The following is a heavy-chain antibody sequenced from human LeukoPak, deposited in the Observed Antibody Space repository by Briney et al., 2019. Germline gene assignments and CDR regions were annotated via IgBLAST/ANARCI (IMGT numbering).Heavy chain of an antibody. CDR1: GFTFSSYA. D-gene: IGHD6-13*01. CDR3: AKDLSSWYYYYMDV. CDR2: ISGSGGST. J-gene: IGHJ6*03. V-gene: IGHV3-23*01. Sequence: GGSLRLSCAASGFTFSSYAMSWVRQAPGKGLEWVSAISGSGGSTYYADSVEGRFTISRDNSKNTLYLQMNSLRAEDTAVYYCAKDLSSWYYYYMDVWGKGTTVTVSS.